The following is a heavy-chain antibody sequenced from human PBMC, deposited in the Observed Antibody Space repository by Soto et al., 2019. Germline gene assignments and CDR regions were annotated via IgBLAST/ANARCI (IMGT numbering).Heavy chain of an antibody. D-gene: IGHD6-13*01. CDR1: GFTFSSYG. CDR3: ARDPYSSSWYVWYFDL. J-gene: IGHJ2*01. V-gene: IGHV3-33*01. CDR2: IWYDGSNK. Sequence: QVQLVESGGGVVQPGRSLRLSCAASGFTFSSYGMHWVRQAPGKGLEWVAVIWYDGSNKYYADSVKGRFTISRDNSKNTLYLQMNSLRAEDTAVYYCARDPYSSSWYVWYFDLWGRGTLVPVSS.